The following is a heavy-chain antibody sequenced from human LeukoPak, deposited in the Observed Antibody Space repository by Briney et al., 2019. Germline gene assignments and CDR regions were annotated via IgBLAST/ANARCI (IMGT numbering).Heavy chain of an antibody. J-gene: IGHJ4*02. Sequence: GASVKVSCKASGYTFTSYGISWVRQAPGQRLEWMGWINAGNGNTKYSQEFQGRVTITKDTSASTAYMELSSLRSEDRAVYYCARSGGRGDDFDFWGQGTLVTVSS. V-gene: IGHV1-3*03. CDR2: INAGNGNT. D-gene: IGHD2-15*01. CDR1: GYTFTSYG. CDR3: ARSGGRGDDFDF.